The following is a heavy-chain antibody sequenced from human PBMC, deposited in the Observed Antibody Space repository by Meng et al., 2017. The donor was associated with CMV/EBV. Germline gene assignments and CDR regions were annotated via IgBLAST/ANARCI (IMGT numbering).Heavy chain of an antibody. Sequence: GSLRLSCTVSGGSISSYYWSWIRQPPGKGLEWIGYIYYSGSTNFNPSLKSRVTISVDTSKNQFSLKLSSVTAADTAVYYCARDQGRGYSYGRDYYGKDVWGQGTTVTVSS. D-gene: IGHD5-18*01. CDR1: GGSISSYY. V-gene: IGHV4-59*12. CDR3: ARDQGRGYSYGRDYYGKDV. CDR2: IYYSGST. J-gene: IGHJ6*02.